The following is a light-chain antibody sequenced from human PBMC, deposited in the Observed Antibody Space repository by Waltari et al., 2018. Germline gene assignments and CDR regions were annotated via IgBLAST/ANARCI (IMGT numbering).Light chain of an antibody. CDR1: SGHSSNV. V-gene: IGLV4-69*01. CDR2: VNSDGSH. CDR3: QTGGHGTLV. J-gene: IGLJ3*02. Sequence: QLVLTQSPSASASLGASVKLTCTLSSGHSSNVIAWLQQQPEKGPRYLMKVNSDGSHSKGDEIPDRFSGSSSGTERYLTISRLQSEDEADYYCQTGGHGTLVFGGGTKLTVL.